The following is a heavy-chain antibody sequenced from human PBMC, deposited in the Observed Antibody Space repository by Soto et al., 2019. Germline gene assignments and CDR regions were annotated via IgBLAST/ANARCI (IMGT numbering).Heavy chain of an antibody. Sequence: PSYTPSLTCTVSGGSISSGAYYWSWIRQSPGKGLEWNGHIYYSGSTYYNPSVKSRVTISVDTSKSQCSLKLSSVTAADTAAYYCASYSSAAVFDPWGQGTLVTVSS. D-gene: IGHD2-21*01. CDR2: IYYSGST. V-gene: IGHV4-31*02. J-gene: IGHJ5*02. CDR1: GGSISSGAYY. CDR3: ASYSSAAVFDP.